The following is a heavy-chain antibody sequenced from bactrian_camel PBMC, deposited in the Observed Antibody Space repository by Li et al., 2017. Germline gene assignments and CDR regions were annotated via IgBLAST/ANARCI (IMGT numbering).Heavy chain of an antibody. CDR3: AAAHLGSGASMFRLRPPSGY. CDR2: INNGGGTT. Sequence: VQLVESGGGLVQPGGSLRLPCAASGFTFSIHGMSWVRQAPGKGLEWVSSINNGGGTTYYADSVKGRFTISRDNAKNTLYLQMNSLKPEDTAVYYCAAAHLGSGASMFRLRPPSGYWGQGTQVTVS. J-gene: IGHJ4*01. D-gene: IGHD4*01. CDR1: GFTFSIHG. V-gene: IGHV3S40*01.